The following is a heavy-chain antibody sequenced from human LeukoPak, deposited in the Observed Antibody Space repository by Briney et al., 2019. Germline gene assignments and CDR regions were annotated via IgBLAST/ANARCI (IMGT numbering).Heavy chain of an antibody. CDR3: ARKRSFDL. J-gene: IGHJ4*02. CDR2: IYYSESA. Sequence: SETLSLTCTVSGDSVSSYYWSWIRQPPGKRLEWIGCIYYSESATYSPSLKSRVTISLDTSKNQFFLKLSSVTAADTAVYYCARKRSFDLWGQGTLVTVSS. D-gene: IGHD3-9*01. V-gene: IGHV4-59*02. CDR1: GDSVSSYY.